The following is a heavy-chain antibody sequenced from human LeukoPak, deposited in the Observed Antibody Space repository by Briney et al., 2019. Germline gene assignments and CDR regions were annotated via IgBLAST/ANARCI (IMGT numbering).Heavy chain of an antibody. Sequence: GGSLRLSCAASGFIFRNYAMAWVRQAPGKGLEWVSVLYSDGGTYYADSVKGRFSISRDTSKNTVYLQMNSLRDDDTAVYYCATYYYGSGPEKWGQGTLVTVSS. CDR3: ATYYYGSGPEK. CDR2: LYSDGGT. J-gene: IGHJ4*02. V-gene: IGHV3-53*01. CDR1: GFIFRNYA. D-gene: IGHD3-10*01.